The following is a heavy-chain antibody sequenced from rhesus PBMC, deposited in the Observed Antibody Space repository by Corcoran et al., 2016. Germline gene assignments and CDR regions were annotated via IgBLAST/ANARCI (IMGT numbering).Heavy chain of an antibody. CDR1: GFTLSGYW. CDR3: AVQYSNFGGWYFDL. D-gene: IGHD4-23*01. J-gene: IGHJ2*01. Sequence: VQLVESGGGLAKPGGSLRLSCAASGFTLSGYWVHWVRQPPGKGLEWISGINSVGRSTNFADSVKGRFTISRENAKNTLFLQMDGLRAEDTAVYYCAVQYSNFGGWYFDLWGPGTPITISS. V-gene: IGHV3-14*01. CDR2: INSVGRST.